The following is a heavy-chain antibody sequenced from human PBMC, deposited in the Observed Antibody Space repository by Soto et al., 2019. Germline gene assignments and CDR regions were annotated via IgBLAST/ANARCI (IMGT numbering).Heavy chain of an antibody. J-gene: IGHJ5*02. CDR3: ARVESSSYYGSNTWIDP. Sequence: ASVKVSCKASGYTFTTYAIHWVRQAPGQSLEWMGWINTANGNTDYSQKFQGRVTITRDTSASTVYMELTSLRSEDTAVYYCARVESSSYYGSNTWIDPWGQGTLVTVSS. CDR2: INTANGNT. D-gene: IGHD3-22*01. CDR1: GYTFTTYA. V-gene: IGHV1-3*04.